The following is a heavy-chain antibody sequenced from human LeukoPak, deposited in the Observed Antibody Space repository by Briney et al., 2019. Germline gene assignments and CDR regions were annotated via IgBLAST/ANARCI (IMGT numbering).Heavy chain of an antibody. D-gene: IGHD3-22*01. CDR3: ARGGYYDNTGSPTWFDY. J-gene: IGHJ4*02. V-gene: IGHV4-34*01. CDR2: INQSGST. CDR1: GGSFSGYY. Sequence: SETLSLTCAVYGGSFSGYYWSWIRQPPGKGLEWIGEINQSGSTNYNPSPKSRVTISVDTSKNQFSLKLSSVTAADTAVYYCARGGYYDNTGSPTWFDYWGQGTLVTVSS.